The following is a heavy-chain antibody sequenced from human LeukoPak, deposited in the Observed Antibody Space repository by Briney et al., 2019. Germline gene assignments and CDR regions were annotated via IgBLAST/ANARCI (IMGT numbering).Heavy chain of an antibody. Sequence: PSETLSLTCTVSGGSISSCYWSWIRQPPGKGLEWIGYIYYSGSTNYNPSLKSRVTISVDTSKNQFSLKLSSVTAADTAVYYCARGRPDDYGGPGYFDYWGQGTLVTVSS. CDR2: IYYSGST. CDR1: GGSISSCY. V-gene: IGHV4-59*01. CDR3: ARGRPDDYGGPGYFDY. D-gene: IGHD4-23*01. J-gene: IGHJ4*02.